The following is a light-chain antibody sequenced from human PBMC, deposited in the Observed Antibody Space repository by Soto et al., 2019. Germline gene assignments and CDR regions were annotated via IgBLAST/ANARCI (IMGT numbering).Light chain of an antibody. CDR1: SSDVGGYNY. CDR3: SSYTSSSTLHYV. CDR2: DVS. V-gene: IGLV2-14*01. J-gene: IGLJ1*01. Sequence: QSVLTQPASVSGSPGQSITISCTGTSSDVGGYNYVSWYQQHPGKAPKLMIYDVSNRPSGVSNRFSGSKSGNTASLTISRLQAEDEADYYCSSYTSSSTLHYVFGTGTKVTV.